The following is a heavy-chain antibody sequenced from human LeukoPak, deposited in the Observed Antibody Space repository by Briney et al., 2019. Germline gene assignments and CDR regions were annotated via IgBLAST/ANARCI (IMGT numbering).Heavy chain of an antibody. J-gene: IGHJ4*02. D-gene: IGHD6-19*01. CDR3: ARIPVAVAGRVDY. V-gene: IGHV3-48*01. CDR2: ISSSSSTI. CDR1: GFTFSSYS. Sequence: GGSLRLSCAASGFTFSSYSMNWVRQAPGKGLEWVSYISSSSSTIYYADSVKGRFTISRDNAKNSLYLQMNSLRAEDTAVYYCARIPVAVAGRVDYWGQGTLVTVSS.